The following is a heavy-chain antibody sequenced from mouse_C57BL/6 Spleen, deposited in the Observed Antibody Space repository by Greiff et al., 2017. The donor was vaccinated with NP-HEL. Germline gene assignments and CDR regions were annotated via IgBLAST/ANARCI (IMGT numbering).Heavy chain of an antibody. CDR1: GYAFSSYW. J-gene: IGHJ2*01. CDR2: IYPGDGDT. D-gene: IGHD1-1*01. Sequence: VQLQQSGAELVKPGASVKISCKASGYAFSSYWMNWVKQRPGKGLEWIGQIYPGDGDTNYNGKFKGKATLTADKSSSTAYMQLSSLTSEDSAVYFCARSRPVVGRDYFDYWGQGTTLTVSS. V-gene: IGHV1-80*01. CDR3: ARSRPVVGRDYFDY.